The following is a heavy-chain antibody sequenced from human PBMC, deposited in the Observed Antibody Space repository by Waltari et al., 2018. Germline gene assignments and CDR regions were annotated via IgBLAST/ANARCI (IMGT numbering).Heavy chain of an antibody. D-gene: IGHD6-19*01. CDR2: VDPEDGET. Sequence: EVQLVQSGAEVKKPGATVNISCKASGYTFTDSYMHWGQQAPGKGLEWMGRVDPEDGETIYAEKFQGRVTITADTSTDTAYMELSSLRSEDTAVYYCATVGSEEWLDYWGQGTLVTVSS. J-gene: IGHJ4*02. CDR3: ATVGSEEWLDY. V-gene: IGHV1-69-2*01. CDR1: GYTFTDSY.